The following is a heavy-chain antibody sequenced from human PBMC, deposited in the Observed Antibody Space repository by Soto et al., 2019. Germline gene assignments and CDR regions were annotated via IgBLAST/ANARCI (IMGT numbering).Heavy chain of an antibody. CDR2: YYSYGYT. J-gene: IGHJ4*02. V-gene: IGHV4-31*03. D-gene: IGHD4-17*01. Sequence: SETLSLTCSVSGGSISSDAYYWSWIRQRPGQGLEWIGNYYSYGYTSYNPSLKRRVSISVHTSKNQVSLKVSSVTAADTALYFCASTYGDLPYWGQANMVTVSS. CDR3: ASTYGDLPY. CDR1: GGSISSDAYY.